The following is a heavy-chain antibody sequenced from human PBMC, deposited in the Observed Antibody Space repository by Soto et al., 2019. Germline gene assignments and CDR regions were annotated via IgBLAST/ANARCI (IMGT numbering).Heavy chain of an antibody. Sequence: SLRISCAASGFIFSDYTMNWVRQAPGKGLEWASSISVSSNYIYYADSVKGRFTISRDNAKNSLYLQMNSLRGDETAIYYCARDRGVRGVLPSYTYGMDVWGQGTTVTVSS. CDR1: GFIFSDYT. CDR3: ARDRGVRGVLPSYTYGMDV. J-gene: IGHJ6*02. V-gene: IGHV3-21*01. CDR2: ISVSSNYI. D-gene: IGHD3-10*01.